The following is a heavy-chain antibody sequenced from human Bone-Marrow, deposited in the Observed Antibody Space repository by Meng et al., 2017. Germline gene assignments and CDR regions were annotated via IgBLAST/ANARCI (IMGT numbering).Heavy chain of an antibody. CDR1: GGTFSSYA. Sequence: HVELVQSGAGVKKPGASVEVSCKSSGGTFSSYAISWVRQAPGQGLEWMGGIIPIFGTANYAQKFQGRVTITADESTSTAYMELSSLRSEDTAVYYCAREGIAAASLQDWGQGTLVTVSS. CDR2: IIPIFGTA. V-gene: IGHV1-69*01. D-gene: IGHD6-13*01. J-gene: IGHJ1*01. CDR3: AREGIAAASLQD.